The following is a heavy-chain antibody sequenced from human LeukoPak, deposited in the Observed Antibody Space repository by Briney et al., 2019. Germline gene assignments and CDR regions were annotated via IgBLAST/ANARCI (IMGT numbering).Heavy chain of an antibody. Sequence: GGSLRLSCAGSGFALKSYSLSWVRQAPGKGLEWVSSISSTSAYIYYADSVKGRFTISRDNSKNTLYLQMNSLRAEDTAVYYCAKDRAIFGVPNYFDYWGQGTLVTVSS. CDR3: AKDRAIFGVPNYFDY. D-gene: IGHD3-3*01. CDR2: ISSTSAYI. CDR1: GFALKSYS. V-gene: IGHV3-21*04. J-gene: IGHJ4*02.